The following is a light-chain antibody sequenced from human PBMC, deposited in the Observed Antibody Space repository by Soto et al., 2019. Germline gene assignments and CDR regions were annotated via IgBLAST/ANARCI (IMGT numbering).Light chain of an antibody. CDR2: EVT. V-gene: IGLV2-8*01. CDR1: SSDVGGHNY. CDR3: SSFAGNNNLV. J-gene: IGLJ1*01. Sequence: QSARTQPPSASGSPGQSLTISCTGTSSDVGGHNYVSWYQRHPGKAPKLIIFEVTKRPSGVPDRFSGSKSGNTATLTVSGLQAEDEAEYHCSSFAGNNNLVFGTGTKVTVL.